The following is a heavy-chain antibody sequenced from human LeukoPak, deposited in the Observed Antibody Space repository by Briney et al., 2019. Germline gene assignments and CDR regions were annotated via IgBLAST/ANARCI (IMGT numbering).Heavy chain of an antibody. CDR3: ARKGLGGGMDV. CDR1: GYTFTGYY. Sequence: ASVNVSCKASGYTFTGYYMHWVRQAPGQGLEWMGIINPSGGSTSYAQKFQGRVTMTRDTSTSTVYMELSSLRSEDTAVYYCARKGLGGGMDVWGQGTTVTVSS. J-gene: IGHJ6*02. CDR2: INPSGGST. V-gene: IGHV1-46*01. D-gene: IGHD3/OR15-3a*01.